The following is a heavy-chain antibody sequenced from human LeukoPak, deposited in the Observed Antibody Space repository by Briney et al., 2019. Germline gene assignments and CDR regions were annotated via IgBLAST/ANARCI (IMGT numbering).Heavy chain of an antibody. J-gene: IGHJ4*02. D-gene: IGHD3-10*01. CDR3: ARATKLLWFGELLEKGSYYFDY. CDR1: GGSISTYY. Sequence: SETLSLTCTVPGGSISTYYWSWIRPPPGTGLGWVWHIYYIGSANYTPSLTSRVTISVDTSKNQFSLKLSSVTAADTAVYYCARATKLLWFGELLEKGSYYFDYWGQGTLVTVSS. CDR2: IYYIGSA. V-gene: IGHV4-59*01.